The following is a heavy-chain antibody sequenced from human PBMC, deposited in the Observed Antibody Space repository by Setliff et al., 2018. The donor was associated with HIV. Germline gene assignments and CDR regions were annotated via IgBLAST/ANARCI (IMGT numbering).Heavy chain of an antibody. V-gene: IGHV3-33*01. J-gene: IGHJ3*02. Sequence: GGSLRLSCAASGFTFSSYAMHWVRQAPGKGLEWVALIWYEGSNKYYADSVKGRFTISRDNSKNTLYLQMNSLRAEDTAVYYCTRVHGYFDSSGYSLDAFDIWGQGTMVTVSS. CDR1: GFTFSSYA. CDR2: IWYEGSNK. CDR3: TRVHGYFDSSGYSLDAFDI. D-gene: IGHD3-22*01.